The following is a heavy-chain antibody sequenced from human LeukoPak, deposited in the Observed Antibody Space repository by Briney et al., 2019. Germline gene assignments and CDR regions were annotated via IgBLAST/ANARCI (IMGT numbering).Heavy chain of an antibody. CDR2: INNDGSST. Sequence: GWALRLSCASSGLTFSRYWMRLVREAPGKGLVWVSRINNDGSSTTYADSVKGRFTISRDTAKNTLFLQMNSLRDEDTAVYYCRAVAGPDDFWGQGTLVSVSS. D-gene: IGHD6-19*01. CDR1: GLTFSRYW. CDR3: RAVAGPDDF. V-gene: IGHV3-74*01. J-gene: IGHJ4*02.